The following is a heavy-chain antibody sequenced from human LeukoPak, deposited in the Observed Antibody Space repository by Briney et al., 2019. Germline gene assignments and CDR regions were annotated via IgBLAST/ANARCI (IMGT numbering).Heavy chain of an antibody. V-gene: IGHV3-23*01. CDR2: ISGSGGST. Sequence: AGGSLRLSCTASGFTFGGYAMSWVRQAPGKGLEWVSAISGSGGSTYYADSVKGRFTISRDNSKNTLYLQMNSLRAEDTAVYYCAKHLYYGSGSYYHFDYWGQGTLVTVSS. D-gene: IGHD3-10*01. J-gene: IGHJ4*02. CDR3: AKHLYYGSGSYYHFDY. CDR1: GFTFGGYA.